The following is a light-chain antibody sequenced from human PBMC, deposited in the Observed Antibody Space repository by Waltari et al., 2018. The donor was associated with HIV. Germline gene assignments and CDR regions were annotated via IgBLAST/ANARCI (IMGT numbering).Light chain of an antibody. V-gene: IGKV4-1*01. CDR1: QSLLYRSNNKNY. CDR2: WAS. J-gene: IGKJ2*01. CDR3: QQYYSTPRT. Sequence: DIVMTQSPDSLTVSLGARATINCRSSQSLLYRSNNKNYLAWYQQKPGQPPKLLFYWASTREAGVSNRVSGSESGTNFTLTISDLQADDVALYYCQQYYSTPRTFGQGTRLEI.